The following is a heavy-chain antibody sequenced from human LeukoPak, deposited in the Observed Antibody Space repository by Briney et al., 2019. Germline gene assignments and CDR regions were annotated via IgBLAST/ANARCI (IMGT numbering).Heavy chain of an antibody. CDR1: GISLSNYA. V-gene: IGHV3-23*01. Sequence: SGGSLRLSCVVSGISLSNYAMSWVRQAPGKGLEWVSYISERGGSTAYGDSVKGRFTISRDNSLSTLYLQMSSLRAEDTAVYFCAKRGIVIRGILVIGYHQEAYHYDYWGQGVLVTVSS. CDR3: AKRGIVIRGILVIGYHQEAYHYDY. J-gene: IGHJ4*02. CDR2: ISERGGST. D-gene: IGHD3-10*01.